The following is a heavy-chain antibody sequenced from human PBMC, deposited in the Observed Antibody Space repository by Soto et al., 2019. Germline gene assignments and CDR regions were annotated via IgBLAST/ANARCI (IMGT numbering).Heavy chain of an antibody. CDR1: GGSISSYY. V-gene: IGHV4-59*08. CDR3: ASVPIAVAGSCNYYYYMDV. CDR2: IYYSGST. J-gene: IGHJ6*03. Sequence: ASETLSLTCTVSGGSISSYYWSWIRQPPGKGLEWIGYIYYSGSTNYNPSLKSRVTISVDTSKNQFSLKLSSVTAADTAVYYCASVPIAVAGSCNYYYYMDVWGKGTTVTVSS. D-gene: IGHD6-19*01.